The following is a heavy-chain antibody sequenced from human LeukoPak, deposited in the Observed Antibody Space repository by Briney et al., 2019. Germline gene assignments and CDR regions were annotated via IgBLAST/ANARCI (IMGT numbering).Heavy chain of an antibody. CDR3: APYTGYNYFAY. Sequence: TLSLTCTVSGGSVSSGSYYWSWIRQPPGKALEWLALIYWDDDKRYSPSLKSRLTITKDTSKNQVVLTMTNMDPVDTATYYCAPYTGYNYFAYWGQGTLVTVSS. D-gene: IGHD5-12*01. CDR1: GGSVSSGSYY. J-gene: IGHJ4*02. CDR2: IYWDDDK. V-gene: IGHV2-5*08.